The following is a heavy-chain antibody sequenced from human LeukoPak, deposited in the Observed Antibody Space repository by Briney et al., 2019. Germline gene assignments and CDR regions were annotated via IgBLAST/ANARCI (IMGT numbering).Heavy chain of an antibody. V-gene: IGHV3-48*01. CDR3: ARDRTFGGVIAFYCGMDV. Sequence: GGSLRLSCAASGFTFSSYSMNWVRQAPGKGLEWVSYISSSSSTIYYADSVKGRFTISRDNAKNSLYLQMNSLRAEDTAVYYCARDRTFGGVIAFYCGMDVWGQGTTVTVSS. CDR1: GFTFSSYS. CDR2: ISSSSSTI. J-gene: IGHJ6*02. D-gene: IGHD3-16*02.